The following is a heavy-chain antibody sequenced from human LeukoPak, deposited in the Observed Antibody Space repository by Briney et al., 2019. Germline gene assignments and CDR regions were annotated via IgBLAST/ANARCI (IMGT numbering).Heavy chain of an antibody. Sequence: PGASVKVSCKASGGTFSSYAISWVRQAPGQGLEWMGRIIPILGIANYAQKFQGRVTITADKSTSTAYMELSSLRSEDTAVYYCARESYGYPYYYGMDVWGQGTTVTVSS. D-gene: IGHD5-18*01. J-gene: IGHJ6*02. CDR2: IIPILGIA. V-gene: IGHV1-69*04. CDR3: ARESYGYPYYYGMDV. CDR1: GGTFSSYA.